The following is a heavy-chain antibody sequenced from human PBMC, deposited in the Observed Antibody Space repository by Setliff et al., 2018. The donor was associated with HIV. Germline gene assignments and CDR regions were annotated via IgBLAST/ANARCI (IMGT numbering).Heavy chain of an antibody. V-gene: IGHV4-38-2*02. CDR2: VSSRGDT. CDR3: ARAAAGNTGPFDL. D-gene: IGHD4-17*01. Sequence: PSETLSLTCFVSGYSISGDYYWGWIRQPAGKGLEWIGRVSSRGDTNYNPSLKSRVTMSVDTSKNQFSLKLTSVTASDTAVYYCARAAAGNTGPFDLWGQGSPVTVPS. CDR1: GYSISGDYY. J-gene: IGHJ4*02.